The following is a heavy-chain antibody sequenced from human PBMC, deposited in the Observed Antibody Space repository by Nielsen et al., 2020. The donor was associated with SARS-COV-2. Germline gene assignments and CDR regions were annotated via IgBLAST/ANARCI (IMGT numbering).Heavy chain of an antibody. CDR3: ARESVTGTDAFDI. Sequence: GGSLRLSCAASGFPFSSYEMNWVRQAPGKGLEWVSYISSSSSTIYYADSVKGRFTISRDNAENSLSLQMNSLRAEDTAVYYCARESVTGTDAFDIWGQGTVVTVSS. J-gene: IGHJ3*02. D-gene: IGHD6-19*01. CDR1: GFPFSSYE. V-gene: IGHV3-48*03. CDR2: ISSSSSTI.